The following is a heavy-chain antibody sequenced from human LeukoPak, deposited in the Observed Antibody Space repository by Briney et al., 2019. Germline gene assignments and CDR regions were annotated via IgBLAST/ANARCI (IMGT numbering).Heavy chain of an antibody. Sequence: PGRSLRLSCAASGFTFSSFAMHWVRQAPGKGLEWVAVVSYDGSNKYYADSVKGRFTISRDNSKNTLYLQMNSLRAEDTAVYYCARSRVWFGELVYSDWFDPWGQGTLVTVSS. CDR3: ARSRVWFGELVYSDWFDP. CDR1: GFTFSSFA. D-gene: IGHD3-10*01. CDR2: VSYDGSNK. V-gene: IGHV3-30*04. J-gene: IGHJ5*02.